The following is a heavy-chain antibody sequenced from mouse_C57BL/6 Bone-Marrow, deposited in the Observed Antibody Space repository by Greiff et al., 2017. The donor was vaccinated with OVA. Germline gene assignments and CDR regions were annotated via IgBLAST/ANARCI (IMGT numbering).Heavy chain of an antibody. V-gene: IGHV5-4*01. CDR2: ISDGGSYT. CDR1: GFTFSSYA. Sequence: EVMLVESGGGLVKPGGSLKLSCAASGFTFSSYAMSWVRQTPEKRLEWVATISDGGSYTYYPDNVTGRITISIDKSKNNLYLQMSHLKSEDTAMYYCARDPWYLDVWGSGTTVTVSS. J-gene: IGHJ1*01. CDR3: ARDPWYLDV.